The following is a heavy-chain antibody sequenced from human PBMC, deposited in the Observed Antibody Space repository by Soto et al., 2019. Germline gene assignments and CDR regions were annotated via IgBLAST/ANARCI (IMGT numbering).Heavy chain of an antibody. V-gene: IGHV1-18*01. CDR2: ISANNGNT. Sequence: QDQLVKSGAEVKKPGASVQVSCKASGYTFTNYGISWVRQAPGQGLEWMGWISANNGNTNYAQKLQGRVTMTKDTSTSTAYRERRSLRADDTAVYYCARDRGSYELDYWGQGTLVTVSS. CDR3: ARDRGSYELDY. CDR1: GYTFTNYG. J-gene: IGHJ4*02. D-gene: IGHD1-26*01.